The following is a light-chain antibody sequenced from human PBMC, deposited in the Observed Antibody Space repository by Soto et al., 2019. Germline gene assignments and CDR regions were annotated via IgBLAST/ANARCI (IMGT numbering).Light chain of an antibody. V-gene: IGLV2-14*01. CDR2: DVT. CDR1: SSDVGGYIY. J-gene: IGLJ1*01. Sequence: QSVLTQPASVSGSPGQSITISCTGTSSDVGGYIYVSWYQQHPGKAPKLMIYDVTGRPSGVSYRFSGFKSGNTASLTISGLQAEDEADYYCSSYTTSSSYVFGTGTKVTVL. CDR3: SSYTTSSSYV.